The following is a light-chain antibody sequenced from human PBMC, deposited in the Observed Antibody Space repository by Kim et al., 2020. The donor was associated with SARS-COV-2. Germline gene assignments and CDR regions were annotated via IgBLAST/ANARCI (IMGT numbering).Light chain of an antibody. V-gene: IGKV3-15*01. J-gene: IGKJ2*01. CDR2: GAS. CDR3: QQYSHWPPYT. CDR1: QSVDSN. Sequence: EIVMTQSPATLSVSPGERFTLSCRASQSVDSNLAWYQQKPGQAPRLLIYGASTRATDIPARFSGSGSGTEFTLIISSLQSEDFAVYYCQQYSHWPPYTFGQGTKLEI.